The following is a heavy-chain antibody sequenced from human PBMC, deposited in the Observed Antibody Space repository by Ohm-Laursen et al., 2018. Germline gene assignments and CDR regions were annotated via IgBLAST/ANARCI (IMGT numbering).Heavy chain of an antibody. CDR2: IYTSGST. Sequence: SETLSLTCTVSGGSISSYYWSWIRQPAGKGLEWIGRIYTSGSTNYNPSLKSRVTLSLDTSKNQFSLRLRSVTAADTAVYYCARLRWDLRSKAFDLWGQGTMVTVSS. D-gene: IGHD1-26*01. V-gene: IGHV4-4*07. J-gene: IGHJ3*01. CDR1: GGSISSYY. CDR3: ARLRWDLRSKAFDL.